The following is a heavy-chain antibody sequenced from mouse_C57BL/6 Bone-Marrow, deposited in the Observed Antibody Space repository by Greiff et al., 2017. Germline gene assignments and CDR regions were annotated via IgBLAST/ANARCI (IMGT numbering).Heavy chain of an antibody. CDR2: INPNNGGT. D-gene: IGHD1-1*01. V-gene: IGHV1-26*01. CDR3: ARFAIGYYGSSDEYFDY. J-gene: IGHJ2*01. CDR1: GYTFTDYY. Sequence: VQLQQSGPELVKPGASVKISCKASGYTFTDYYMNWVKQSHGKSLEWIGDINPNNGGTSYNQKFKGKATLTVDKSSSTAYMELRSLTSEDSAVYYCARFAIGYYGSSDEYFDYWGQGTTLTVSS.